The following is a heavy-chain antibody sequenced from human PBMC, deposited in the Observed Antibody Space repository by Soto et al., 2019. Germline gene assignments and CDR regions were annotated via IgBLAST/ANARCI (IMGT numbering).Heavy chain of an antibody. CDR3: AKDRGRYDILTYYFDY. V-gene: IGHV3-64*04. Sequence: PGGSLRLSCSASGFTFSSYAMHWVRQAPGKGLEYVSAISSNGGSTYYTDSVKGRFTISRDNSRNTLYLQMNSLRAEDTAVYYCAKDRGRYDILTYYFDYWGQGTLVTVSS. CDR2: ISSNGGST. J-gene: IGHJ4*02. D-gene: IGHD3-9*01. CDR1: GFTFSSYA.